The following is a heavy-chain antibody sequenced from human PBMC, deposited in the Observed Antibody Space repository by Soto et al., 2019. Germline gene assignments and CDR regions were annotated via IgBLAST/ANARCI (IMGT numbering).Heavy chain of an antibody. CDR3: ARGGSGAGAFDI. CDR1: GGSISTGGYY. CDR2: IYYSGST. J-gene: IGHJ3*02. V-gene: IGHV4-31*03. D-gene: IGHD3-10*01. Sequence: QVQLQESGPGLVKPSQTLSLTCTVSGGSISTGGYYWSWIRQHPGKGLEWIGYIYYSGSTYYNPSLKSRVTISVDTSKNQFSLKLSSVTAADTAVYYCARGGSGAGAFDIWGQGTMVTVSS.